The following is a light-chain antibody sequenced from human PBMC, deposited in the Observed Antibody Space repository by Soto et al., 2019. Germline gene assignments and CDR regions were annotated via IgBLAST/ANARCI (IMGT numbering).Light chain of an antibody. CDR2: GAS. J-gene: IGKJ1*01. CDR3: QQYNDWPQT. CDR1: QSVSST. V-gene: IGKV3-15*01. Sequence: EIVMTQSPATLSVSPGGRATLSYRASQSVSSTLAWYQQKPGQAPRLLIYGASTRATGIPARFSGSGSGTEFTLTISSLQSEDFAVYYCQQYNDWPQTFGQGTKVDIK.